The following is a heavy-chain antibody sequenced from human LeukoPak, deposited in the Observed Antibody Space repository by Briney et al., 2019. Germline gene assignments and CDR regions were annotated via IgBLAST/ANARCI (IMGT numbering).Heavy chain of an antibody. CDR1: GFTFSSYG. CDR3: ASSRRGYLSTIFDY. V-gene: IGHV3-23*01. J-gene: IGHJ4*02. Sequence: GGSLRLSCAASGFTFSSYGMSWVRQAPGKGLEWVSAISGSGGSTYYADSVKGRFTISRDNPKNTLYLQMNSLRAEDTAVYYCASSRRGYLSTIFDYWGQGTLVTVSS. D-gene: IGHD3-22*01. CDR2: ISGSGGST.